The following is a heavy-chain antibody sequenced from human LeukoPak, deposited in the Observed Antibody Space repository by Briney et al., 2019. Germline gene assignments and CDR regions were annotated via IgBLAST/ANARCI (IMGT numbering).Heavy chain of an antibody. CDR1: GYTFTSNY. CDR3: ARGGAYSPRYYFDY. CDR2: IYPRDGST. D-gene: IGHD5-18*01. J-gene: IGHJ4*02. V-gene: IGHV1-46*01. Sequence: ASVKVSCKASGYTFTSNYIHWVRQAPGQGLEWMGMIYPRDGSTNYAQKLQGGVTMTTDTSTSTAYMELRSLRSDDTAVYYCARGGAYSPRYYFDYWGQGTLVTVSS.